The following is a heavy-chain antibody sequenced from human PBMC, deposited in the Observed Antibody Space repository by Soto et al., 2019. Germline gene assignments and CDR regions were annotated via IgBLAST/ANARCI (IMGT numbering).Heavy chain of an antibody. D-gene: IGHD2-21*02. CDR2: INSDGSST. Sequence: GGSLRLSCAASGFTFSSYWMHWVRQAPGKGLVWVSRINSDGSSTSYADSVKGRFTISRDNAKNTPYLQMNSLRAEDTAVYYCARCGGDCYSTFLDPWGQGTLVTVSS. V-gene: IGHV3-74*01. CDR3: ARCGGDCYSTFLDP. CDR1: GFTFSSYW. J-gene: IGHJ5*02.